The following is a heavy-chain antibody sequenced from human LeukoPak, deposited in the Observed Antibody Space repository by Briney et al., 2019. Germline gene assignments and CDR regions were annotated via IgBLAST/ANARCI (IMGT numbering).Heavy chain of an antibody. CDR3: ASVVYGGYIVYYSNS. CDR1: GGSISNNNYY. CDR2: IFYTGIA. J-gene: IGHJ4*02. Sequence: SETLSLTCNVSGGSISNNNYYWAWSRQPPGGGLEWLGSIFYTGIAYYNPSLETPVTMSVATSKTPLSLKVTSVMAADTAMYLWASVVYGGYIVYYSNSCGPGTLVTVSS. D-gene: IGHD4-17*01. V-gene: IGHV4-39*07.